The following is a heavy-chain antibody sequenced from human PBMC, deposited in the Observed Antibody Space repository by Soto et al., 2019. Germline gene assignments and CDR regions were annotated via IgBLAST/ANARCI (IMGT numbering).Heavy chain of an antibody. J-gene: IGHJ4*02. D-gene: IGHD6-13*01. Sequence: QVQLQESGPGLVRPSGTVSLTCAVSGLSISSGDWWSWVRQPPGKGLEWIGEIHHSGSTNYNPSLKSRVTMSVVPSKDLFSQTLTSVTAADTAFYYCARDQGSHPGDWGQGTLVSVSS. CDR2: IHHSGST. CDR3: ARDQGSHPGD. V-gene: IGHV4-4*02. CDR1: GLSISSGDW.